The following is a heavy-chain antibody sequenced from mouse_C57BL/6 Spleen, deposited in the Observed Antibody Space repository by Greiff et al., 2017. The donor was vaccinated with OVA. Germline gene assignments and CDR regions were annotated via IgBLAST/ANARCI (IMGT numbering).Heavy chain of an antibody. CDR1: GYTFTSYW. V-gene: IGHV1-69*01. J-gene: IGHJ2*01. CDR2: IDPADSYT. CDR3: ARGGLYYYGSSYDY. Sequence: VQLQQPGAELVMPGASVKLSCKASGYTFTSYWMHWVKQRPGQGLEWIGEIDPADSYTNYNQKFKGKSTLTVDKSSSTAYMQLSSLTSEDSAVYYCARGGLYYYGSSYDYWGQGTTLTVSS. D-gene: IGHD1-1*01.